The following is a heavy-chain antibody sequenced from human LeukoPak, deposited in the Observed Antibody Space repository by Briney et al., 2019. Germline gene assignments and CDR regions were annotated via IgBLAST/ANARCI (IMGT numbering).Heavy chain of an antibody. D-gene: IGHD6-6*01. CDR3: ARDQGGLRIAARVGFDY. CDR1: GFTFSSYS. Sequence: AGGSLRLSCAASGFTFSSYSMTWVRQAPGKGLEWVSSISSSSSYIYYADSVKGRFTISRDNAKNSLYLQMNSLRAEDTAVYYCARDQGGLRIAARVGFDYWGQGTLVTVSS. CDR2: ISSSSSYI. V-gene: IGHV3-21*01. J-gene: IGHJ4*02.